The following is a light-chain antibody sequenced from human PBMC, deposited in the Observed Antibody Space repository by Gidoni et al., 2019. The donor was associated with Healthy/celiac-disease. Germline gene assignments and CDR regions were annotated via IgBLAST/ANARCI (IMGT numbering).Light chain of an antibody. CDR3: SSYTSSSTYV. V-gene: IGLV2-14*03. CDR2: DVS. CDR1: SSDVGGYNY. J-gene: IGLJ1*01. Sequence: QSALTQPVSLSGSPGQSLTISCTGTSSDVGGYNYVSRYQQHPGKAPKLMIYDVSNRPSGVSNRFSGSKSGNTASLTISGLQAEDEADYYCSSYTSSSTYVFGTGTKVTVL.